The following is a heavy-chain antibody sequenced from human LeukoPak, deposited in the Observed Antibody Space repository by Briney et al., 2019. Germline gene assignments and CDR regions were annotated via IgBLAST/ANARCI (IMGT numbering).Heavy chain of an antibody. V-gene: IGHV3-23*01. CDR2: ISGSGGST. Sequence: GGSLRLSCAASGFTFSSYAMSWVRQAPGKGLEWASAISGSGGSTYYADSVKGRFTISRDNSKNTLYLQMNSLRAEDTAVYYCAKDKRAMVRGVTASRYFDYWGQGTLVTVSS. D-gene: IGHD3-10*01. CDR1: GFTFSSYA. J-gene: IGHJ4*02. CDR3: AKDKRAMVRGVTASRYFDY.